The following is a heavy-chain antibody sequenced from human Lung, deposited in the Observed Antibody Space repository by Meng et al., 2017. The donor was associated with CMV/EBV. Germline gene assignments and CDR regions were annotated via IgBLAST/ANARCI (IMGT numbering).Heavy chain of an antibody. CDR3: ASTETTVIVDAFDI. CDR1: GGTFSSYA. D-gene: IGHD4-11*01. Sequence: SXXVSCKASGGTFSSYAISWVRQAPGQGLEWMGGIIPIFGTANYAQKFQGRVTITTDESTSTAYMELSSLRSEDTAVYYCASTETTVIVDAFDIWGQGTXVTVSS. V-gene: IGHV1-69*05. CDR2: IIPIFGTA. J-gene: IGHJ3*02.